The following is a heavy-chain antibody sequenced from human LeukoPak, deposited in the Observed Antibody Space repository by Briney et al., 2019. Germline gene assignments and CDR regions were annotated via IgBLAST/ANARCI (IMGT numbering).Heavy chain of an antibody. CDR3: ARKTVEVYYGALDP. CDR2: ISYDGSNK. V-gene: IGHV3-30*03. D-gene: IGHD3-3*01. J-gene: IGHJ5*02. CDR1: GFTFSSYG. Sequence: GRSLRLSCAASGFTFSSYGMHWVRQAPGKGLEWVAVISYDGSNKYYADSVKGRFTISRDNSKNTLYLQMNSLRAEDTAVYYCARKTVEVYYGALDPWGQGALVTVSS.